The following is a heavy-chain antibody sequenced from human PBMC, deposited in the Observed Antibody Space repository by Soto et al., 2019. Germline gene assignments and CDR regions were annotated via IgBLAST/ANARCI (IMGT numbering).Heavy chain of an antibody. CDR1: GGTFSSDA. Sequence: QVQLVQSGAEVKKPGSSVKVSCKASGGTFSSDAIIWVRQAPGRGLEWMGGIIPISGTTNYAQKFQGRVTITADESTSTVYMELSSLRSEDTAVYYCARDAGDMVRGVMGFFDYWGQEPWSPSPQ. CDR2: IIPISGTT. CDR3: ARDAGDMVRGVMGFFDY. D-gene: IGHD3-10*01. V-gene: IGHV1-69*01. J-gene: IGHJ4*01.